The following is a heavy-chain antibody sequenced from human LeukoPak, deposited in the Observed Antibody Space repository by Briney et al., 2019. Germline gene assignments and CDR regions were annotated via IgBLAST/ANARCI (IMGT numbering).Heavy chain of an antibody. J-gene: IGHJ5*02. CDR3: ARLEGSYFETST. CDR2: IYYSGST. Sequence: SETLSLTCAVSGYSISSGYYWGWIRQPPGKGLEWIGSIYYSGSTYYNPSLKSRVTISVDTSKNQFSLKLSSVTAADTAVYYCARLEGSYFETSTWGQGTLVTVSS. V-gene: IGHV4-38-2*01. D-gene: IGHD3-10*01. CDR1: GYSISSGYY.